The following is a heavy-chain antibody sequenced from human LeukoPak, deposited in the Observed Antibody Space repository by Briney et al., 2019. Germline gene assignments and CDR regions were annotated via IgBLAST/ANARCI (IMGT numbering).Heavy chain of an antibody. CDR3: AKEYDFWSGYQSLDY. Sequence: GGSLRLSCVASGFTFSDYYMNWVRQAPGKGLEWVSAISGSGGSTYYADSVKGRFTISRDNSKNTLYLQMNSLRAEDTAVYYCAKEYDFWSGYQSLDYWGQGTLVTVSS. D-gene: IGHD3-3*01. V-gene: IGHV3-23*01. CDR1: GFTFSDYY. CDR2: ISGSGGST. J-gene: IGHJ4*02.